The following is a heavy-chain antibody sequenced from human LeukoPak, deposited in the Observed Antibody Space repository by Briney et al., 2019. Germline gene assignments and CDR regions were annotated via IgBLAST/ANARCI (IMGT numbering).Heavy chain of an antibody. J-gene: IGHJ4*02. V-gene: IGHV3-23*01. Sequence: PGGSLRLSCVASGFTFSSYWMHWVRQAPGKGLEWVSAISGSGGSTYYADSVKGRFTISRDNSKNTLYLQMNSLRAEDTAVYYCAKGYCSGGSCPSGYWGQGTLVTVSS. CDR1: GFTFSSYW. CDR2: ISGSGGST. D-gene: IGHD2-15*01. CDR3: AKGYCSGGSCPSGY.